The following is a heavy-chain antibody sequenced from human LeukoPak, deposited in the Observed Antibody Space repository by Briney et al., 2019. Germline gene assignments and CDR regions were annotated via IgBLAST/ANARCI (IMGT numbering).Heavy chain of an antibody. CDR3: ARGSSSGWTDN. D-gene: IGHD6-19*01. Sequence: PSETLSLTCTVSGGSISSYYWSWIRQPPGKGLEWIGYIYYSGSTNYNPSLKSRLTISVDTSMNQFSLRLSTVTAADTAVHYCARGSSSGWTDNWGQGTLVTVSS. CDR2: IYYSGST. CDR1: GGSISSYY. J-gene: IGHJ4*02. V-gene: IGHV4-59*01.